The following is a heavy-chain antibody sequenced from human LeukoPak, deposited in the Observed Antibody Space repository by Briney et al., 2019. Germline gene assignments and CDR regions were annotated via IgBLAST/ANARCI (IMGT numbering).Heavy chain of an antibody. CDR1: GGTFSSYA. V-gene: IGHV1-69*13. Sequence: SVKVSCKASGGTFSSYAISWVRQAPGQGLEWMGGIIPIFGTANYAQKFQGRVTITADESTSTAYMELSSLRSEDTAVYYCAKDLLRKEYYFDYWGQGTLVTVSS. CDR3: AKDLLRKEYYFDY. D-gene: IGHD3-10*01. J-gene: IGHJ4*02. CDR2: IIPIFGTA.